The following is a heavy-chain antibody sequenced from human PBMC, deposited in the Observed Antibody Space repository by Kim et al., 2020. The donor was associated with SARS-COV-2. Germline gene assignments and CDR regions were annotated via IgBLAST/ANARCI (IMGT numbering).Heavy chain of an antibody. V-gene: IGHV3-48*02. CDR1: GFTFSSYS. Sequence: GESLRLSCAASGFTFSSYSMNWVRQAPGKGLEWVSYISSSSSTIYYADSVKGRFTISRDNAKNSLYLQMNSLRDEDTAVYYCARDRRGVVVVAATPLGWFDPWGQGTLVTVSS. CDR3: ARDRRGVVVVAATPLGWFDP. D-gene: IGHD2-15*01. CDR2: ISSSSSTI. J-gene: IGHJ5*02.